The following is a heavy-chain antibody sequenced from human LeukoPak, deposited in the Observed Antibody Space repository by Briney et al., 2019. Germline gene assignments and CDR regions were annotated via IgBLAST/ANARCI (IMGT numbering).Heavy chain of an antibody. J-gene: IGHJ4*02. CDR1: GGSISTYY. D-gene: IGHD3-10*01. V-gene: IGHV4-59*01. CDR3: ARGAFDSGSYQYFFDY. Sequence: TSETLSLTCTVSGGSISTYYWTWIRQPPGKGLEWIGYIYYSGSANYNPSLQSRVTISLDTPKHQFSLRLTSVTAADTAMYYCARGAFDSGSYQYFFDYWGQGTLVTVSS. CDR2: IYYSGSA.